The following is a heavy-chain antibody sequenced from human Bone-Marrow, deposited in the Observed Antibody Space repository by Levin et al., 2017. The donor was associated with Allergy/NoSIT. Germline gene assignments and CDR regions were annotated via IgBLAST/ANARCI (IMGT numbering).Heavy chain of an antibody. CDR1: GFTFSSYY. CDR3: ARGGCSATSCLDY. D-gene: IGHD2-15*01. V-gene: IGHV3-74*01. J-gene: IGHJ4*02. Sequence: GESLKISCAASGFTFSSYYMHWVGQAPGKGLAWVSNIHTDTSVTNYADSVKGRFTISRDNAKNTLYLQMNSLRAEDPAVYYCARGGCSATSCLDYWGQGTLVTVSS. CDR2: IHTDTSVT.